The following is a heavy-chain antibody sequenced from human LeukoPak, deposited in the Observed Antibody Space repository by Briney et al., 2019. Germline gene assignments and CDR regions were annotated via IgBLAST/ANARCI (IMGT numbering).Heavy chain of an antibody. Sequence: GESLKISCKGSGYSFTSYRIGWVRQMPGKGLEWMGIIYPGDSDTTYSPSFHGQVTISADKSVSTAYLQWSSLKASDTAMYYCARLATGYSGYDFDYWGQGTLVTVSS. CDR2: IYPGDSDT. CDR1: GYSFTSYR. D-gene: IGHD5-12*01. J-gene: IGHJ4*02. CDR3: ARLATGYSGYDFDY. V-gene: IGHV5-51*01.